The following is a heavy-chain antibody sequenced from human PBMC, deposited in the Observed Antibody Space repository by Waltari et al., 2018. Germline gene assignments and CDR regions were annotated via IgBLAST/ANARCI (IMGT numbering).Heavy chain of an antibody. CDR3: TRGPRGDH. CDR2: IIPVLETT. D-gene: IGHD3-16*01. V-gene: IGHV1-69*04. J-gene: IGHJ4*02. CDR1: GGSFSTYP. Sequence: QVQLVQSGGEVKKPGSSVKVSCRASGGSFSTYPIAWVRQAPGQGLEWMGRIIPVLETTSYAQKFQGRVTITADKSTSTAYMELSSLTSEDTAVYYCTRGPRGDHWGQGTLVTVSS.